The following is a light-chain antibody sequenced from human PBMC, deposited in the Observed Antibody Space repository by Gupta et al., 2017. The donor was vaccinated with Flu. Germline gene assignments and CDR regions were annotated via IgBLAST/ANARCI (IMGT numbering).Light chain of an antibody. V-gene: IGKV1-39*01. Sequence: SSLSASVGDRVTITCRASQSISKYLNWYQQKPGKAPNLLIYGASSWQRGVPSRFSGSGSGTDFTLTISSLQPEDFVTYYCQESYNGPLITFGPGTKVEMK. CDR1: QSISKY. J-gene: IGKJ3*01. CDR2: GAS. CDR3: QESYNGPLIT.